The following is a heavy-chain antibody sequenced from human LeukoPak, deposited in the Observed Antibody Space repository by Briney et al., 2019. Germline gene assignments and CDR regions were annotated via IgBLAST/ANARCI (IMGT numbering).Heavy chain of an antibody. CDR2: ISGSGGAT. CDR1: GFTFSSYA. CDR3: AKEGNTVTDLDY. D-gene: IGHD4-17*01. Sequence: PGGSLRLSCAASGFTFSSYAMSWDRQAPGKGLEWVADISGSGGATYYGYSVKGRFTISRDNSKNTLYLQMNSLRVEDTAVYYCAKEGNTVTDLDYWGQGTLVTVSS. V-gene: IGHV3-23*01. J-gene: IGHJ4*02.